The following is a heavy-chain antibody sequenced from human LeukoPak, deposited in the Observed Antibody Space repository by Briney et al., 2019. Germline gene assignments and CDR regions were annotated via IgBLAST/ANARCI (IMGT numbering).Heavy chain of an antibody. J-gene: IGHJ4*02. D-gene: IGHD3-16*01. CDR3: ASYAGGY. Sequence: SETLSLTCTVSGGSISSGSYYWSWIRQPAGKGLEWIGRIHTSGSTNYNPSLKSRVTISVDTSKNQFSLKLSSVTAADTAVYYCASYAGGYWGQGTLVTVSS. V-gene: IGHV4-61*02. CDR2: IHTSGST. CDR1: GGSISSGSYY.